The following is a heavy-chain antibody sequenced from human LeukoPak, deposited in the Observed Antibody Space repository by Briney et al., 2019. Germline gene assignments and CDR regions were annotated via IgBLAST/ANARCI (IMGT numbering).Heavy chain of an antibody. D-gene: IGHD3-9*01. V-gene: IGHV3-33*06. Sequence: EGSLRLSCAASGFTFSSYGMHWVRQAPGKGLEWVAAIWYDGSNKYYADSVKGRFTISRDNSKNTLYLQMNSLRAEDTAVYYCAKSGVLRYFDWSDPEYYFDYWGQGTLVTVSS. J-gene: IGHJ4*02. CDR1: GFTFSSYG. CDR2: IWYDGSNK. CDR3: AKSGVLRYFDWSDPEYYFDY.